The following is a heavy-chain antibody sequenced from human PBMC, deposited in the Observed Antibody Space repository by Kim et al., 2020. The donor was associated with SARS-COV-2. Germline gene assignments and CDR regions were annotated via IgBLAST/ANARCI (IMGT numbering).Heavy chain of an antibody. J-gene: IGHJ3*02. V-gene: IGHV5-51*01. D-gene: IGHD6-13*01. Sequence: PSFQGQVTISADKSISTDYLQWSSLKASDTAMYYCARQNQQLVQSDAFDIWGQGTMVTVSS. CDR3: ARQNQQLVQSDAFDI.